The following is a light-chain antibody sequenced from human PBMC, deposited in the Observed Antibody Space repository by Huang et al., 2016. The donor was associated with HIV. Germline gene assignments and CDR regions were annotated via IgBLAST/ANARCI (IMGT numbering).Light chain of an antibody. CDR1: QIVSSH. V-gene: IGKV3-15*01. CDR2: AAA. J-gene: IGKJ3*01. Sequence: ETVMTQSPVTLSVSPGDRASLSCRSSQIVSSHLAWYQQKPGQAPSLLIYAAATRATGGPARFSGRGAGTEFTLTISTLQSEDSAVYYCQQYNDFRSTFGPGTRVEIK. CDR3: QQYNDFRST.